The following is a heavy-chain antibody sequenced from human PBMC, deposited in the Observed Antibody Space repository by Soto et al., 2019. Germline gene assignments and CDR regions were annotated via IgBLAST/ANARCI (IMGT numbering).Heavy chain of an antibody. D-gene: IGHD6-19*01. V-gene: IGHV3-9*01. Sequence: PGWSLRLSCAASGFKFDDYAMHWVRQTPGKCLEWVSSISWNSGSIDYADSVRGRFIISRDNAENSLYLQLRNLRREDTAVYYCVRMGRKLTWLQWPVDYWGRGTLVTVS. CDR2: ISWNSGSI. CDR1: GFKFDDYA. CDR3: VRMGRKLTWLQWPVDY. J-gene: IGHJ4*02.